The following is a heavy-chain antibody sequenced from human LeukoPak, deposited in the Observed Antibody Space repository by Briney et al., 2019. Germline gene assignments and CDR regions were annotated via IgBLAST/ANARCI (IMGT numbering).Heavy chain of an antibody. CDR2: IIPRGGST. CDR3: AKIPQVATVTVPNFDH. CDR1: GYTFTSYY. D-gene: IGHD2-21*01. J-gene: IGHJ4*02. Sequence: ASVKVSCKASGYTFTSYYMHWVRQAPGQGLEWMGIIIPRGGSTSYAQKFQGRVTMTRDMSTSTVYMELSSLRAEDTALYYCAKIPQVATVTVPNFDHWGQGTLVTVSS. V-gene: IGHV1-46*01.